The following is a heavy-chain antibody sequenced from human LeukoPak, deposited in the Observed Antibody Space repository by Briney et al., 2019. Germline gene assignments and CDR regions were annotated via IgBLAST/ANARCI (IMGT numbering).Heavy chain of an antibody. Sequence: PSETLSLTCAVYGGSFSGYYWSWIRQPPGKGLEWIGEINHSGSTNYNPSLKSRVTISVDTSKNQFSLKLSSVTAADTAVYYCARGRLFGYYYYYGMDVWGQGTTVTVSS. J-gene: IGHJ6*02. CDR1: GGSFSGYY. CDR3: ARGRLFGYYYYYGMDV. D-gene: IGHD2-21*01. CDR2: INHSGST. V-gene: IGHV4-34*01.